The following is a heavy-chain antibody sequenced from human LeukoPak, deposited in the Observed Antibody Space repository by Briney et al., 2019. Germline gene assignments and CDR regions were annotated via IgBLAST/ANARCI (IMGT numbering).Heavy chain of an antibody. CDR3: AKVSIAARPLWFDP. Sequence: GGSLRLSCAASGFTFSTYSINWVRRAPGKGLGWVSGTSGSGGNTYYADSVKGRFTISRDKSKNTLSLQMNSLRAEDTAVYYCAKVSIAARPLWFDPWGQGTLVTVSS. J-gene: IGHJ5*02. V-gene: IGHV3-23*01. CDR2: TSGSGGNT. CDR1: GFTFSTYS. D-gene: IGHD6-6*01.